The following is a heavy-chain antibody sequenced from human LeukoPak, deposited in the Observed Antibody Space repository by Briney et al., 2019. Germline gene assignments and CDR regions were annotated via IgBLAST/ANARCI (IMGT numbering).Heavy chain of an antibody. Sequence: SETLSLTCAVYCGSFSGYYWSWIRQPPGKGLECSGEINHSGSTNYNPSLKSRVTISVYTSKNQFSLKLSSVTAADKAVYYCARGSHNGSSFDYWGQRTLVTVSS. V-gene: IGHV4-34*01. CDR1: CGSFSGYY. D-gene: IGHD1-14*01. CDR2: INHSGST. J-gene: IGHJ4*02. CDR3: ARGSHNGSSFDY.